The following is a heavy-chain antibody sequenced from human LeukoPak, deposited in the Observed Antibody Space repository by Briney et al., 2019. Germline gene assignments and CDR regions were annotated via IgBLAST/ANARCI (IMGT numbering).Heavy chain of an antibody. D-gene: IGHD3/OR15-3a*01. Sequence: GRSLRLSCAASGFTFSSYGMHWVRQAPGKGLEWVAVISYDGSNKYYADSVKGRFTISRDNSKNTLYLQMNSLRAEDTAVYYCAKGGGMDCDFDYWGQGTLVTVSS. V-gene: IGHV3-30*18. CDR1: GFTFSSYG. CDR2: ISYDGSNK. CDR3: AKGGGMDCDFDY. J-gene: IGHJ4*02.